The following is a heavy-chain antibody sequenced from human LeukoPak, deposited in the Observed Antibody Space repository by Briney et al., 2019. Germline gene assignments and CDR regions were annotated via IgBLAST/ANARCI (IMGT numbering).Heavy chain of an antibody. CDR2: IYYSGST. V-gene: IGHV4-59*01. CDR3: VRGRYGYTFGY. J-gene: IGHJ4*02. D-gene: IGHD5-24*01. Sequence: SETLSLTCTVSGGSINTYYWSWIRQPPGKGLEWIGYIYYSGSTNYNPSLKSRVTISVDTSKNQFSLKLSSVTPADTAVYYCVRGRYGYTFGYRGQGNLVTVSS. CDR1: GGSINTYY.